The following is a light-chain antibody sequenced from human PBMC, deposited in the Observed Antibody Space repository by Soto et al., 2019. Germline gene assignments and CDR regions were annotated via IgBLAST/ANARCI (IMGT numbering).Light chain of an antibody. CDR1: QSVRSNY. CDR2: GAS. Sequence: EIVLTQSPGTLSLSSGERATLSCRASQSVRSNYLAWYQQKPGQAPRLLIYGASSRATGLPDRFGGSGSGTDFTLTISRLEPEDFAVYYCQQYASSTITFGGGTKVEIK. CDR3: QQYASSTIT. J-gene: IGKJ4*01. V-gene: IGKV3-20*01.